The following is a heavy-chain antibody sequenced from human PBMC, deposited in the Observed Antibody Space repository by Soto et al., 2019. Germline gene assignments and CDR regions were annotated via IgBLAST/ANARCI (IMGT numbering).Heavy chain of an antibody. V-gene: IGHV3-30-3*01. D-gene: IGHD3-10*01. CDR1: GFTFGSYA. J-gene: IGHJ3*02. CDR2: ISYDGSNK. Sequence: GGSLRLSCAASGFTFGSYAMHWVRQAPGKGLEWVAVISYDGSNKYYADSVKGRFTISRDNSKNTLYLQMNSLRAEDTAVYYCASLHYYGSFSYYITGYTNSSHTLGQATMVTVPS. CDR3: ASLHYYGSFSYYITGYTNSSHT.